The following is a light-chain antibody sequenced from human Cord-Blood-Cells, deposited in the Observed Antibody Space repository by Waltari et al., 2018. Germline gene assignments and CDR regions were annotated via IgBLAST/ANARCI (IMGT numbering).Light chain of an antibody. V-gene: IGKV3-15*01. CDR2: GAS. CDR3: QQYNNWPLYS. Sequence: LSVSPGERATLSCRASQSVSSNLAWYQQKPGQAPRLLIYGASTRATGIPARFSGSGSGTEFTLTISSLQSEDFAVYYCQQYNNWPLYSFGQGTKLEIK. J-gene: IGKJ2*03. CDR1: QSVSSN.